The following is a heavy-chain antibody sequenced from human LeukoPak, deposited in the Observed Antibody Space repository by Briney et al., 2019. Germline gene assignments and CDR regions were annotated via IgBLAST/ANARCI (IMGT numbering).Heavy chain of an antibody. CDR1: GYIFSSYG. CDR3: ARWDCSSTSCYEVGHNWFDP. D-gene: IGHD2-2*01. CDR2: ISAYNGNT. Sequence: GASVKVSCKASGYIFSSYGINWVRQAPGQGLEWMGWISAYNGNTNYAQKLQGRVTMTTDTSTSTAYMELRSLRSDDTAVYYCARWDCSSTSCYEVGHNWFDPWGQGTLVTVSS. V-gene: IGHV1-18*01. J-gene: IGHJ5*02.